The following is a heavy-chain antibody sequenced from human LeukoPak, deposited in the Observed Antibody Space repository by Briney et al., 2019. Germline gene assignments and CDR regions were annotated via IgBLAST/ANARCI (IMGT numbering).Heavy chain of an antibody. CDR3: TKRRGYSFGFDYYYMDV. D-gene: IGHD5-18*01. CDR2: IYSSGST. Sequence: SETLSLTCTVSGGSISSSSYYWGWIRQPPGKGLEWIGSIYSSGSTYYNPSLKSRVTVSFDTSKNQFSLSLTSVTAADTAVYYCTKRRGYSFGFDYYYMDVWGKGTTVTVSS. V-gene: IGHV4-39*01. CDR1: GGSISSSSYY. J-gene: IGHJ6*03.